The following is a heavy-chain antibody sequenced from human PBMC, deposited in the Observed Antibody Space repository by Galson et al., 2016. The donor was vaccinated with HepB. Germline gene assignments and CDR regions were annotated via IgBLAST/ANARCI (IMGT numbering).Heavy chain of an antibody. CDR2: ISSTSSYI. J-gene: IGHJ4*02. D-gene: IGHD4-17*01. V-gene: IGHV3-21*01. CDR1: GFTVGNNY. Sequence: SLRLSCAASGFTVGNNYMSWVRQAPGKGLEWVSSISSTSSYIYYADSVKGRFTISRDNAKNSLYLQMNSLRAEDTAVYYCARDNGDLDYWGQGTLVTVSS. CDR3: ARDNGDLDY.